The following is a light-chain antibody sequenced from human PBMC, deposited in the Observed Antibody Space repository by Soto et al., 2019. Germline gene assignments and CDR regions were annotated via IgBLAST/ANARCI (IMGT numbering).Light chain of an antibody. V-gene: IGLV1-40*01. CDR2: GNI. CDR3: QSYDSTRSARYV. Sequence: QSVLTQPPSVSGAPGQRVTISCTGSSSNLGAGYDVHWYQQRPGTAPKLLIFGNINRPSGVPDRFSGSKSGTSASLAITGLQAEDEGDYYCQSYDSTRSARYVFGTVTKLTVL. CDR1: SSNLGAGYD. J-gene: IGLJ1*01.